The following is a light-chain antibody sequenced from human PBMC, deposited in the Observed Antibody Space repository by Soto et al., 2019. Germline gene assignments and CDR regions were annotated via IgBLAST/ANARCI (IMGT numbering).Light chain of an antibody. CDR3: QQYGSSGT. CDR1: QSVSNNY. V-gene: IGKV3-20*01. J-gene: IGKJ1*01. Sequence: EIVLTQSPGTLSLSPGERATLSFRASQSVSNNYLAWYQQKPGQAPRLLIYGASNRATGIPDRFSGSGSGTDFTLTISRLEPEDFAVYYCQQYGSSGTFGQGTTGDI. CDR2: GAS.